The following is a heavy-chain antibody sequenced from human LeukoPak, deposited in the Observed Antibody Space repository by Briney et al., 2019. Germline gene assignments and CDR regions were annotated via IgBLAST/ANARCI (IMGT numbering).Heavy chain of an antibody. CDR3: ARGGKNRFNWFDP. J-gene: IGHJ5*02. CDR1: GYTFTGYY. D-gene: IGHD2/OR15-2a*01. V-gene: IGHV1-2*06. CDR2: INPNSGGT. Sequence: ASVKVSCKASGYTFTGYYMHWVRQAPGQGREWMGLINPNSGGTIYAQKFQGRVTLTRDTSITTAYMELSSLTSDDTAVYYCARGGKNRFNWFDPWGQGTLVTVSS.